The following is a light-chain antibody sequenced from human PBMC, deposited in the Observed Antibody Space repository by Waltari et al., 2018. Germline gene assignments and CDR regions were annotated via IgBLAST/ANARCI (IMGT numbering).Light chain of an antibody. CDR1: QSVGTS. CDR3: QHYVRLPAT. CDR2: GTF. J-gene: IGKJ1*01. V-gene: IGKV3-20*01. Sequence: EIVLTQSPGSLPLSPGERATLSCRASQSVGTSLSWYQRKRGQAPRLLIYGTFSRATGIPDRFSGSGSGTDFSLTISRLEPEDYAVYYCQHYVRLPATFGQGTKVEIK.